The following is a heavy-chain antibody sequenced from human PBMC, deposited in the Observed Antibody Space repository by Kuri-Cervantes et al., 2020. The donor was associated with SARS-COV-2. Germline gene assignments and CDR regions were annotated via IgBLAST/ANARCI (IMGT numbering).Heavy chain of an antibody. CDR2: ISYDGSNK. Sequence: GGSLRLSCAASGFTFSSYAMSWVRQAPGKGLEWVAVISYDGSNKYYADSVKGRFTISRDNSKNTLYLQMNSLRAEDTAVYYCARDREGTIFDYWGQGTLVTVSS. J-gene: IGHJ4*02. CDR3: ARDREGTIFDY. D-gene: IGHD1-26*01. V-gene: IGHV3-30*04. CDR1: GFTFSSYA.